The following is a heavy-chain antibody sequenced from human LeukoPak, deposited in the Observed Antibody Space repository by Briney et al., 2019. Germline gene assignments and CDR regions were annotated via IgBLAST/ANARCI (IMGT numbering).Heavy chain of an antibody. CDR1: GFTFSNFG. V-gene: IGHV3-30*18. J-gene: IGHJ4*02. D-gene: IGHD6-13*01. CDR2: ISYDGKVT. Sequence: GEPLRLSCAASGFTFSNFGMHWVRQAPGKGLEWMAVISYDGKVTYYADSVKGRFTISRDNSKNTLYLQMNSLRAEDTAVYFCAKSAAYSSSSYIDYWGQGTLVTVSS. CDR3: AKSAAYSSSSYIDY.